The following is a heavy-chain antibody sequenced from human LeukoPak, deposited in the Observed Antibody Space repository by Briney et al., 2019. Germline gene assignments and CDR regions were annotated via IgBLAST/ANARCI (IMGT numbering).Heavy chain of an antibody. D-gene: IGHD6-6*01. CDR3: ASAARPSASYYYYYMDV. CDR1: GYTFTSYH. Sequence: ASVKVSCKASGYTFTSYHMHWVRQAPGQGLEWMGGIIPIFGTANYAQKFQGRVTITADKSTSTAYMELSSLRSEDTAVYYCASAARPSASYYYYYMDVWGKGTTVTVSS. CDR2: IIPIFGTA. J-gene: IGHJ6*03. V-gene: IGHV1-69*06.